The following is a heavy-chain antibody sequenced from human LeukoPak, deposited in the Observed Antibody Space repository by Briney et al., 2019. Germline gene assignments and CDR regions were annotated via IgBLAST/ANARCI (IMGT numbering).Heavy chain of an antibody. CDR3: ARDSSSPPYGLDV. J-gene: IGHJ6*04. Sequence: SETLSLTCTVSGGSISSYYWSWIRQPPGKGLEWIGYIYYSGSTNYNPSLKSRVTISVDTSKNQFSLKLSSVTAADTAVYYCARDSSSPPYGLDVWGKGTTVTFSS. D-gene: IGHD6-6*01. CDR2: IYYSGST. V-gene: IGHV4-59*01. CDR1: GGSISSYY.